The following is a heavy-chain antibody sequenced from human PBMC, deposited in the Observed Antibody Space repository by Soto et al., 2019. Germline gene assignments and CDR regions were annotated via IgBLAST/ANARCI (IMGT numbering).Heavy chain of an antibody. CDR1: GGSISSSSYY. D-gene: IGHD1-26*01. Sequence: KASETLSLTCTVSGGSISSSSYYWGWIRQPPGKGLEWIGSIYYSGSTYYNPSLKSRVTISVDTSKNQFSLKLSSVTAADTAMYYCASSDGSGSYYVFVDYWGQGTLVTVSS. J-gene: IGHJ4*02. V-gene: IGHV4-39*01. CDR3: ASSDGSGSYYVFVDY. CDR2: IYYSGST.